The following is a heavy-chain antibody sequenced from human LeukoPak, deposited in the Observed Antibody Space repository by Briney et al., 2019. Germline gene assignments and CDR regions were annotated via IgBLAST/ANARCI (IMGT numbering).Heavy chain of an antibody. V-gene: IGHV4-59*08. CDR3: ARRMYYYDSSGYGGYWLDP. CDR2: IYYSGST. Sequence: PSETLSLTCTVSGGSVSSYYWSWIRQPPGKGLEWIGYIYYSGSTNYNPSLKSRVTISVDTSKNQFSLKLSSVTAADTAVYYCARRMYYYDSSGYGGYWLDPWGQGTLVTVSS. J-gene: IGHJ5*02. D-gene: IGHD3-22*01. CDR1: GGSVSSYY.